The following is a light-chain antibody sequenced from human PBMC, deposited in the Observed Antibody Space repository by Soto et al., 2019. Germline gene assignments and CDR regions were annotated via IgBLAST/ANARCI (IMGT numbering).Light chain of an antibody. CDR2: WAS. CDR3: QQYYNTPQT. J-gene: IGKJ1*01. V-gene: IGKV4-1*01. CDR1: QTVLYSSNNKNY. Sequence: DIVMTQSPDSLAVSLGERATINCKSSQTVLYSSNNKNYLAWYQQKPGQPPKLLIYWASTRESGVPDRLSGSGSGADFTLTISSLQAEDVAVYYCQQYYNTPQTFGQGTKVEIK.